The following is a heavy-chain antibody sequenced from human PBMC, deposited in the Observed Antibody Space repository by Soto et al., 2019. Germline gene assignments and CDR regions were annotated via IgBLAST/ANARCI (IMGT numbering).Heavy chain of an antibody. CDR2: IKSKTDGGTT. CDR3: NKVYVEYCYDSYGDY. J-gene: IGHJ4*02. V-gene: IGHV3-15*05. CDR1: GFTFSNAW. Sequence: EVQLVESGGGLVKPGGSLRLSCAASGFTFSNAWMSWVRQAPGKGLEWVGRIKSKTDGGTTDYAAPMKGRSTISSDDSKIPLYLPMNSLKTEDTAVYYCNKVYVEYCYDSYGDYWGQGTLVTVSS. D-gene: IGHD3-22*01.